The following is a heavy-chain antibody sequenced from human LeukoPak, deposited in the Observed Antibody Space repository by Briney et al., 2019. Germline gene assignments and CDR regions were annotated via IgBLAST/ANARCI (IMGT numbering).Heavy chain of an antibody. V-gene: IGHV3-33*01. CDR2: IWYDGSNK. CDR1: LFTFSRHG. CDR3: ARDRGGWPFDY. Sequence: GGSLRLSRVASLFTFSRHGMHWVRQAPGKGLESVAVIWYDGSNKNYADSVKGRFTISRDNSKNTLYLQMNSLRAEDTAVYFCARDRGGWPFDYWGQGTLVTVSS. D-gene: IGHD6-19*01. J-gene: IGHJ4*02.